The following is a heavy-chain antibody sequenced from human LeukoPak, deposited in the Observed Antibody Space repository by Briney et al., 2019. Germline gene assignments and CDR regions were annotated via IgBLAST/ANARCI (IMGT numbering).Heavy chain of an antibody. CDR2: IYTSGST. CDR3: ARDAQNDSSGCYGLDY. Sequence: SETLSLTCTVSGGSISSYYWSWIRQPAGKGLEWIGRIYTSGSTNYNPSLKSRVTMSVDTSKNQFSLKLSSVTAADTAVYYCARDAQNDSSGCYGLDYWGQGTLVTVSS. CDR1: GGSISSYY. V-gene: IGHV4-4*07. J-gene: IGHJ4*02. D-gene: IGHD6-19*01.